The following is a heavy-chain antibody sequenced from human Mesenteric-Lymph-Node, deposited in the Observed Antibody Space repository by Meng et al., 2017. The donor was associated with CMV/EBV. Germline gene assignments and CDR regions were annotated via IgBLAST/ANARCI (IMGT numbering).Heavy chain of an antibody. CDR1: GESFRNYY. J-gene: IGHJ3*02. Sequence: SETLSLTCAVYGESFRNYYWSWIRQPPGKGLEWIGEINHSGSTNYNPSLKSRVTISVDTSKNQFSLKLSSVTAADTAVYYCARDQGYCSSTSCPRVAFDIWGQGTMVTVSS. D-gene: IGHD2-2*01. CDR3: ARDQGYCSSTSCPRVAFDI. V-gene: IGHV4-34*01. CDR2: INHSGST.